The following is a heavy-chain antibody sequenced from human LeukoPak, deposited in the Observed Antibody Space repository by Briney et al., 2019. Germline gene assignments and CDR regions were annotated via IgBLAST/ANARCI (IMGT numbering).Heavy chain of an antibody. Sequence: SVKVSCKASGGTFSSYAISWVRQAPGQGLEWMGRIIPIFGIANYAQKFQGRVTITADKSTSTAYMELSSLRSEDTAVYYCARGPRIAVADYYYYGMDAWGQGTTVTVSS. CDR3: ARGPRIAVADYYYYGMDA. J-gene: IGHJ6*02. CDR1: GGTFSSYA. V-gene: IGHV1-69*04. D-gene: IGHD6-19*01. CDR2: IIPIFGIA.